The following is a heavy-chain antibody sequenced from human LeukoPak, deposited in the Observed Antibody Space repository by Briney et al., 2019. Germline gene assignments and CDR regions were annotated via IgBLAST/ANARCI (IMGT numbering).Heavy chain of an antibody. Sequence: SETLSLTCTVSGESISGFYWNWIRQPPGKGLEWLGYIYYSGSTNYNPSLKSRVAISVDTSKNQFSLKLSSVTAADTAVYYCARGIAAAGTVFDYWGQGTLVTVSS. CDR3: ARGIAAAGTVFDY. V-gene: IGHV4-59*01. J-gene: IGHJ4*02. CDR1: GESISGFY. CDR2: IYYSGST. D-gene: IGHD6-13*01.